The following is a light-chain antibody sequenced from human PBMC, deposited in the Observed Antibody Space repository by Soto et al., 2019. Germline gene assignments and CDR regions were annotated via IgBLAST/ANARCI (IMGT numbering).Light chain of an antibody. V-gene: IGKV3-20*01. CDR1: QSVSSY. Sequence: ELVLTQSRATRAFTPEERALLSCRASQSVSSYLAWYQQKPGQAPRLLIYGASSRATGIPDRFSGSGSGTDFTLTISRLEPEDFAVYYCQQYGRSPSITFGQGTRLEVK. J-gene: IGKJ5*01. CDR2: GAS. CDR3: QQYGRSPSIT.